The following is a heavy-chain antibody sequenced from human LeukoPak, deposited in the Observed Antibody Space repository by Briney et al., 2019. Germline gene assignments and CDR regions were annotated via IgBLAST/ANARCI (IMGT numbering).Heavy chain of an antibody. V-gene: IGHV1-69*05. Sequence: ASVKVSCKASGGTFSSYAISWVRQAPGQGLEWMGRIIPIFGTANYAQKFQGRVTITTDESTSTAYMELSSLRSEDTAVYYCAGDTYYYGSGNRADDYWGQGTLVTVSS. CDR2: IIPIFGTA. CDR3: AGDTYYYGSGNRADDY. CDR1: GGTFSSYA. J-gene: IGHJ4*02. D-gene: IGHD3-10*01.